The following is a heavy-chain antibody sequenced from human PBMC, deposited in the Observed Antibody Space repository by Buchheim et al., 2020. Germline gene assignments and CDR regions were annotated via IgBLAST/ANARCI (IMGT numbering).Heavy chain of an antibody. CDR2: IRYDGSNK. D-gene: IGHD3-16*02. CDR3: AKGSNMITFGGVIVGGGYYGMDV. J-gene: IGHJ6*02. V-gene: IGHV3-30*02. Sequence: QVQLVESGGGVVQPGRSLRLSCAASGFTFSSYGMHWVRQAPGKGLEWVAFIRYDGSNKYYADSVKGRFTTSRANSKNTLYLQMNSLRAEDTAVYYCAKGSNMITFGGVIVGGGYYGMDVWGQGTT. CDR1: GFTFSSYG.